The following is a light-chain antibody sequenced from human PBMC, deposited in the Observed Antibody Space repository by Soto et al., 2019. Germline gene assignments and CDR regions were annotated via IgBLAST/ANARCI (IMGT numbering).Light chain of an antibody. CDR1: SSNIGAGYD. Sequence: QSVLTQPPSLSGAPGQRVTISCTGSSSNIGAGYDVHWYQQLPGTAPKLLIFGNSNRPSGVPDRFSGSKSGTSASLAITGLQAEDEADYYCQSYDSTFYVFGTGTKVTVL. CDR3: QSYDSTFYV. J-gene: IGLJ1*01. V-gene: IGLV1-40*01. CDR2: GNS.